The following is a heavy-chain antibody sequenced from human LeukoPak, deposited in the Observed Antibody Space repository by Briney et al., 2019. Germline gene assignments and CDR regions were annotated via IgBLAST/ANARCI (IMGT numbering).Heavy chain of an antibody. J-gene: IGHJ4*02. Sequence: GGSLRLSCAASGFTFSSYAMSWVRQAPGKGLEWVGRIKGKTDGGTTEYPTAVKDRFAISRDDSKTTVSLHMNSLKTEDTGVYYCTTGSRYWGQGTLVIVSS. CDR2: IKGKTDGGTT. CDR1: GFTFSSYA. CDR3: TTGSRY. V-gene: IGHV3-15*01.